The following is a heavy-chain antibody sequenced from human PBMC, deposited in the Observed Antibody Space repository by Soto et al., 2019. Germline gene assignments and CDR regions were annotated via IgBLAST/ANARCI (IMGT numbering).Heavy chain of an antibody. V-gene: IGHV1-2*02. Sequence: QVQLVQSGAEVKKPGASVKVSCKASGYTFTGYYMHWVRQAPGQGLEWMGWINPNSGGTNYAQKFQGRVTMTRDTSISTAYMELSRLRSDDKAVYYCARGLWFGELGVSDAFDIWGQGTMVTVSS. CDR2: INPNSGGT. D-gene: IGHD3-10*01. CDR1: GYTFTGYY. CDR3: ARGLWFGELGVSDAFDI. J-gene: IGHJ3*02.